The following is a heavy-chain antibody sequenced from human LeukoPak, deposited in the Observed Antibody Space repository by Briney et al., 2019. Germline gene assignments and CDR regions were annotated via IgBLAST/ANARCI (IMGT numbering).Heavy chain of an antibody. CDR1: GYTFTSYA. V-gene: IGHV1-18*01. Sequence: ASVKVSCKASGYTFTSYAICWLRQAPGQGLEWMGWSSGYNGNTNYAQKLQGRVTMTTDTSTNTAYMELRSLRSDDTAVYYCARLLLWFGELLPVYFDYWGQGTLVTVSS. D-gene: IGHD3-10*01. CDR2: SSGYNGNT. CDR3: ARLLLWFGELLPVYFDY. J-gene: IGHJ4*02.